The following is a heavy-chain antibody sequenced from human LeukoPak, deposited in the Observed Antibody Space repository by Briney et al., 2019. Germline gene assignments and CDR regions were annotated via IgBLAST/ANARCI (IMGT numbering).Heavy chain of an antibody. J-gene: IGHJ1*01. D-gene: IGHD6-19*01. CDR3: ARDHSSDWYSLVGMSEYFQR. CDR2: ISSSGSTT. Sequence: GGSLRLSCAASGFSFSTYSMNWVPQPPGKGLAWISYISSSGSTTYYAASVKGGFTISRDNAKNSLYLQMNSLRDEDTAMYYCARDHSSDWYSLVGMSEYFQRWGQGTLVTVSS. CDR1: GFSFSTYS. V-gene: IGHV3-48*02.